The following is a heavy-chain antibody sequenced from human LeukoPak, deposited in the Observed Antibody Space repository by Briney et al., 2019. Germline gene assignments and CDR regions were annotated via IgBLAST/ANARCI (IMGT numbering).Heavy chain of an antibody. CDR3: AREGAVVSRNGAFDI. CDR2: IITIFGKA. Sequence: SVKLSCNASEGTCSSYAISWVRQAPGQGLEWRGGIITIFGKANYAQKFQGRVTITAEEYTSTAYMELSSLRSEDTAVYYCAREGAVVSRNGAFDIWGQGTMVTVSS. CDR1: EGTCSSYA. J-gene: IGHJ3*02. D-gene: IGHD2-21*01. V-gene: IGHV1-69*01.